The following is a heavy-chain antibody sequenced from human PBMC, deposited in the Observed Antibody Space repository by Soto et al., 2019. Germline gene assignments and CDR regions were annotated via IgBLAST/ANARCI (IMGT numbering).Heavy chain of an antibody. CDR2: IYYSGST. CDR3: ARVGYCSSTSCYWGGWFDP. CDR1: GGSISSYY. V-gene: IGHV4-59*01. Sequence: KPSETLSLTCTVSGGSISSYYWSWIRQPPGKGLEWIGYIYYSGSTNYNPSLKSRVTISVDTSKNQFSLKLSSVTAADTAVYYCARVGYCSSTSCYWGGWFDPWGQGTLATVSS. D-gene: IGHD2-2*01. J-gene: IGHJ5*02.